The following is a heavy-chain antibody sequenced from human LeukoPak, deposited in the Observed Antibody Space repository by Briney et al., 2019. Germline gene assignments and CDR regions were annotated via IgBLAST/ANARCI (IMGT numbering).Heavy chain of an antibody. CDR2: IYTSGST. J-gene: IGHJ4*02. CDR1: GGSISSYY. Sequence: SETLSLTCTVSGGSISSYYWSWIRQPAGKGLEWIGRIYTSGSTNYNPSLKSRVTMSVDTSKNQFSLKLSSVTAADTAVYYCASVAAPNKYSSGWYGYNFDYWGQGTLVTVSS. CDR3: ASVAAPNKYSSGWYGYNFDY. V-gene: IGHV4-4*07. D-gene: IGHD6-19*01.